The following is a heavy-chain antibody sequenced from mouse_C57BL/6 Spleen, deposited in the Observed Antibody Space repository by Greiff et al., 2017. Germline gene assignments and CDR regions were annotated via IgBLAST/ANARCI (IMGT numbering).Heavy chain of an antibody. D-gene: IGHD1-1*01. CDR2: IYPRSGNT. J-gene: IGHJ3*01. CDR3: ARPDYYGSSPVGY. Sequence: QVQLQQPGAELARPGASVKLSCKASGYTFTSYGISWVKQRTGQGLEWIGEIYPRSGNTYYNEKFKCKATLTADKSSSTAYMELRRLTSEVSAVYFCARPDYYGSSPVGYWGPGTLVTVSA. V-gene: IGHV1-81*01. CDR1: GYTFTSYG.